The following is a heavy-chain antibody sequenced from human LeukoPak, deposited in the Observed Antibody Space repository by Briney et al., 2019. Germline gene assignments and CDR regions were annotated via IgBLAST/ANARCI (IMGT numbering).Heavy chain of an antibody. J-gene: IGHJ3*02. CDR3: ARGYYSSGWYGHDAFDI. V-gene: IGHV1-46*01. CDR2: INPSGGST. D-gene: IGHD6-19*01. CDR1: GYTFTSYY. Sequence: ASVKVSCKASGYTFTSYYMHWVRQAPGQGLEWMGIINPSGGSTSYAQKFQGRVTMTRDTSTSTVYMELSSLRSEDTAVYHCARGYYSSGWYGHDAFDIWGQGTMVTVSS.